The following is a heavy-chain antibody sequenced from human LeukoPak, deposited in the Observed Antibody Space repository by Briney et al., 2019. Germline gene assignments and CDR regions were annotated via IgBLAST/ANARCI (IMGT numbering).Heavy chain of an antibody. Sequence: PGGSLRLSCAASGFSFSDYWMSWVRQAPGKGLEWVANIKKDGSEKHYVDSVKGRFTISRDNAMNTLYLQMSSLRAEDTAVFYCTKYAHGSGTSFDSWGQGTLVTVSS. CDR1: GFSFSDYW. V-gene: IGHV3-7*01. CDR2: IKKDGSEK. D-gene: IGHD3-10*01. CDR3: TKYAHGSGTSFDS. J-gene: IGHJ5*01.